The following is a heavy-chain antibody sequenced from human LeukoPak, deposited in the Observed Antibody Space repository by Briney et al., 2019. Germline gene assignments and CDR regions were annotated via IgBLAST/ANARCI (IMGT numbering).Heavy chain of an antibody. CDR3: ASVVAGTYAFDI. D-gene: IGHD6-19*01. CDR1: GFTFSSYG. J-gene: IGHJ3*02. CDR2: ICYDGSNK. V-gene: IGHV3-33*08. Sequence: GGSLRLSCAASGFTFSSYGMHWVRQAPGKGLEGVAVICYDGSNKYYADSVKGRFTISKDNSKNTLYLQMNSLRAEDTAVYYCASVVAGTYAFDIWGQGTMVTVSS.